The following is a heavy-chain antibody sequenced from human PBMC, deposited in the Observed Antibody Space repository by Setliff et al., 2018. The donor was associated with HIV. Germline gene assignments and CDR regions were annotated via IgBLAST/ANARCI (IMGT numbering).Heavy chain of an antibody. CDR2: IDYSGST. J-gene: IGHJ3*02. Sequence: KPSETLSLTCTVSGGSISEYYWSWIRQPPGKGLEWIGYIDYSGSTNYNASLKRRLTMSIDTSKSQFSLKLSPVTAADTAVYYCASRYHYYDSSGYYRQGAFDIWGQGTMVTVSS. CDR3: ASRYHYYDSSGYYRQGAFDI. D-gene: IGHD3-22*01. CDR1: GGSISEYY. V-gene: IGHV4-59*08.